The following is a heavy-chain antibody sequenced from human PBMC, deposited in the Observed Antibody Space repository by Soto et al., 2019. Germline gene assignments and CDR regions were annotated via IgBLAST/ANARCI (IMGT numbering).Heavy chain of an antibody. V-gene: IGHV2-5*02. J-gene: IGHJ4*01. CDR2: IYWDDDK. D-gene: IGHD1-1*01. CDR1: GFSLSTSGVG. CDR3: AHRARLQGNGNGGSFDF. Sequence: QITLKESGPTRVKPTQTLTLTCTFSGFSLSTSGVGVGWIRQPPGKALERLALIYWDDDKRYSPSLKSRLTITKDNYKNQVVLTLTNVDPVDTATYYCAHRARLQGNGNGGSFDFWGHGALVTVSS.